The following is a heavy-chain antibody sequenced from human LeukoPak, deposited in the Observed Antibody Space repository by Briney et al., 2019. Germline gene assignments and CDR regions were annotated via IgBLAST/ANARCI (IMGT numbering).Heavy chain of an antibody. V-gene: IGHV3-11*01. CDR2: ISNKGSSSTT. D-gene: IGHD2-15*01. CDR3: AKDILAGGVFFDY. CDR1: GFIFSDYY. J-gene: IGHJ4*02. Sequence: GGSLRLSCAASGFIFSDYYMGGLRHARGKGLEWGSYISNKGSSSTTYYADSVKGRFTISRDDPHNSLYLQMNSLRADDTAVYYCAKDILAGGVFFDYWGQGILVTVSS.